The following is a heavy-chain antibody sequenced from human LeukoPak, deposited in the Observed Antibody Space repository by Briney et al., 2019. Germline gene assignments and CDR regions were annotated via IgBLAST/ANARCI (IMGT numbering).Heavy chain of an antibody. CDR2: ISTSGGST. CDR3: PDGMTAVSVY. Sequence: PGGSLRLSCAASGFTFNTYAMGWVRQAPGKGLEWVSGISTSGGSTYYTDSVKGRFTISRDNSKNTLYLQMNSLRAEDTAVYSTPDGMTAVSVYWGQGTLVTVSS. V-gene: IGHV3-23*01. J-gene: IGHJ4*02. CDR1: GFTFNTYA.